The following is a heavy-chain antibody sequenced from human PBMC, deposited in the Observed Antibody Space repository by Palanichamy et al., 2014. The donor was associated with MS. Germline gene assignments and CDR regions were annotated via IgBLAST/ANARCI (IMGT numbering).Heavy chain of an antibody. CDR1: GYSISSGFY. D-gene: IGHD1-26*01. CDR3: ARLGWEWLES. CDR2: LFHTGHT. V-gene: IGHV4-38-2*01. J-gene: IGHJ5*01. Sequence: QVQLQESGPGLVKPSETLSLTCAVSGYSISSGFYWGWVRQPPGKGLEWIGSLFHTGHTNHNPSLRNRVTMSVDTSKNHFSLKLSSVTAADTAMYYCARLGWEWLESWGQGTLVTVSS.